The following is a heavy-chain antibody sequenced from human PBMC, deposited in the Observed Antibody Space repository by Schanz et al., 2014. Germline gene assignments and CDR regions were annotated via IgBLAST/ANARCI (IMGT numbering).Heavy chain of an antibody. CDR3: ARAGQDYSDSSGYATYYFGN. J-gene: IGHJ4*02. CDR2: IIPILDIT. D-gene: IGHD3-22*01. Sequence: QVQLVQSGADVKKPGASVKVSCKASGYTFTSYSMHWMRQAPGQGLEWMGTIIPILDITNYAQKFQGRVTITADKSTSTAYMELSNLRSEDTAVYYCARAGQDYSDSSGYATYYFGNWGQGTLVTVSS. CDR1: GYTFTSYS. V-gene: IGHV1-69*09.